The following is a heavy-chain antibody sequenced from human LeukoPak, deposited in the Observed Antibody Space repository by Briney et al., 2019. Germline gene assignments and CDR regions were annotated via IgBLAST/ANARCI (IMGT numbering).Heavy chain of an antibody. Sequence: ASVKVSCKASGYTFTSYAMHWGRQAPGQRLEWMGWINAGDGNTKYSQKFQGRVTITRDTSASTAYMELSSLRSEDTAVYYCARMGYCSSTSCYVYFDYWGRGTLVTVSS. D-gene: IGHD2-2*01. J-gene: IGHJ4*02. V-gene: IGHV1-3*01. CDR1: GYTFTSYA. CDR3: ARMGYCSSTSCYVYFDY. CDR2: INAGDGNT.